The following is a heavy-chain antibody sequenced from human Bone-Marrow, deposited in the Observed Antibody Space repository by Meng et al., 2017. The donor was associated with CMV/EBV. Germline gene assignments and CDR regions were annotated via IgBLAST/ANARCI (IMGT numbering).Heavy chain of an antibody. J-gene: IGHJ4*02. CDR2: ISNDGSNK. CDR3: ARGGPSILVPARPWL. Sequence: GESLKISCAASRFPFSSYSIHWGRQAPGKGLEWVAVISNDGSNKYYADSVKGRLTISRDNSKNTLYLQMNSLRAEDTAFYYCARGGPSILVPARPWLWGQGTLVTVYS. CDR1: RFPFSSYS. D-gene: IGHD2-2*01. V-gene: IGHV3-30*03.